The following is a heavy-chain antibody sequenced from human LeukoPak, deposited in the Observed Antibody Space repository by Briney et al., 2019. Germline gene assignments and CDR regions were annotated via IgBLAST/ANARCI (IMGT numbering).Heavy chain of an antibody. D-gene: IGHD4-17*01. Sequence: GGSLRLSCTASGFSFSAYAMMWVRQAPGKGPDGVSAIRGSGVNTYYADSVKGRFTISRDNSKYTLFLQMNSLRAEDTAVYYCARDPNGDYIDAFDMWGPGTMVTVSS. V-gene: IGHV3-23*01. J-gene: IGHJ3*02. CDR3: ARDPNGDYIDAFDM. CDR2: IRGSGVNT. CDR1: GFSFSAYA.